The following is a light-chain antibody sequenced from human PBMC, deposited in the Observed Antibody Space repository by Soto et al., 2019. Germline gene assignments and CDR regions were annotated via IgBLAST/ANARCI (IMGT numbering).Light chain of an antibody. Sequence: QSVLTQPASVSGSPGRSITISCTGTSSDVESYNLVSWYQQHPGKAPKVMIYDVSKRPSGVPDRFSGSKSGNTASLTLSGLQAEEEADYYCCSYAGSYTFYVFGTGTKVTVL. CDR2: DVS. CDR3: CSYAGSYTFYV. V-gene: IGLV2-23*02. J-gene: IGLJ1*01. CDR1: SSDVESYNL.